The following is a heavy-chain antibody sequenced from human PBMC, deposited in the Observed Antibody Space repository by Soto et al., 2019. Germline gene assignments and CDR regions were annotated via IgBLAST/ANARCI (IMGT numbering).Heavy chain of an antibody. CDR2: VSVYNGHT. D-gene: IGHD4-17*01. CDR1: GYTFTASG. Sequence: ASVKVSCKASGYTFTASGIAWVRQAPGQGLEWMGWVSVYNGHTEYSQKFLGRVAMTTDTSADTAYLELRSLRSGDAAVYYCARWDDYGASDQYHFDNWGQGTLVTVSS. V-gene: IGHV1-18*01. J-gene: IGHJ4*02. CDR3: ARWDDYGASDQYHFDN.